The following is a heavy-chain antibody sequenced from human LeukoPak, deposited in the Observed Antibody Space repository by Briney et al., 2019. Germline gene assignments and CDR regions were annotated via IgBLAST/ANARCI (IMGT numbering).Heavy chain of an antibody. J-gene: IGHJ3*01. CDR1: GGSISSSSYY. Sequence: NPSETLSLTCTVSGGSISSSSYYWGWIRQPPGKGLEYIGNIYYTGSTYYNPSLKSRVTISLDTSKNQFSLRLTSVTAADTAVYYCARKRGAFPSLWGPGTMVTVSS. CDR3: ARKRGAFPSL. CDR2: IYYTGST. D-gene: IGHD2/OR15-2a*01. V-gene: IGHV4-39*07.